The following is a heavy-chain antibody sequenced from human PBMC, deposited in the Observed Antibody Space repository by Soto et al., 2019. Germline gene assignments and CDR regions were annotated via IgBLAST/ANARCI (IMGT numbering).Heavy chain of an antibody. CDR1: GSTFSSYA. Sequence: PGGSLRLSCAASGSTFSSYAMHWVRQAPGKGLEWVAVISYDGSNKYYADSVKGRFTISRDNSKNTLYLQMNDLRAEDTAVYYCAGGSGWLIDYWGRGTLVTVSS. CDR2: ISYDGSNK. D-gene: IGHD6-19*01. CDR3: AGGSGWLIDY. J-gene: IGHJ4*02. V-gene: IGHV3-30-3*01.